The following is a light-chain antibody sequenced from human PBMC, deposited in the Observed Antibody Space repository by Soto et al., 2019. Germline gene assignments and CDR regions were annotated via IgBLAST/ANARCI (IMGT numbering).Light chain of an antibody. Sequence: QSVLTQPPSVSGSPGQSVTISCTGTSSDVGRYNRVSWYQQPPGAAPKLIIYEVSNRPSGVPDRFSGSKSGNTASLTISGLQAEDEADYFCSSYTISSTLVFGGGTKVTVL. CDR3: SSYTISSTLV. CDR2: EVS. J-gene: IGLJ2*01. V-gene: IGLV2-18*02. CDR1: SSDVGRYNR.